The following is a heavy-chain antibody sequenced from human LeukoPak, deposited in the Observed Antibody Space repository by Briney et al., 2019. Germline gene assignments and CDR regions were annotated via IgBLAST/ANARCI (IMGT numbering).Heavy chain of an antibody. CDR1: GGSISSYY. CDR3: ARGTSTDLPGPGPKQQLASVDCFDY. V-gene: IGHV4-59*01. D-gene: IGHD6-13*01. CDR2: IYYSGST. Sequence: SETLSLTCTVSGGSISSYYWSWIRQPPGKGLEWIGYIYYSGSTNYNPSLKSRVTISVDTSKNQFSLKLSSVTAADTAVYYCARGTSTDLPGPGPKQQLASVDCFDYWGQGTLVTVSS. J-gene: IGHJ4*02.